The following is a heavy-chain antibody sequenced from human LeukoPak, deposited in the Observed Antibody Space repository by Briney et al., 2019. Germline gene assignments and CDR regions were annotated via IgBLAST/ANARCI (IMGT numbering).Heavy chain of an antibody. D-gene: IGHD3-22*01. J-gene: IGHJ4*02. CDR3: ARGMYYYDSSGYYHFDY. CDR1: GGTFSSYA. Sequence: WASVKVSCKASGGTFSSYAISWVRQAPGQGLEWMGRIIPILGIANYAQKFQGRVTITADKSTSTAYMELSSLRSEDTAVYYCARGMYYYDSSGYYHFDYWGQGTLVTVSS. V-gene: IGHV1-69*04. CDR2: IIPILGIA.